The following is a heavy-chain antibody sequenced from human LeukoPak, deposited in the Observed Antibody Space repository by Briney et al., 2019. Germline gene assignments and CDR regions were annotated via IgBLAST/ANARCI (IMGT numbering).Heavy chain of an antibody. Sequence: DSVKVSCKASGYTFTGYYMHWVRQAPGQGLEWMGWINPNSGGTNYAQKFQGRVTMTRDTSISTAYMELSRLRSDDTAVYYCARVGFIAGTFDYWGQGTLVTVSS. CDR3: ARVGFIAGTFDY. CDR1: GYTFTGYY. CDR2: INPNSGGT. D-gene: IGHD6-13*01. J-gene: IGHJ4*02. V-gene: IGHV1-2*02.